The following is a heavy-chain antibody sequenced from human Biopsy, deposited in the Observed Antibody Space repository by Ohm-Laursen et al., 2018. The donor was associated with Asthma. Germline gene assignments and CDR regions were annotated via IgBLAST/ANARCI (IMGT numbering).Heavy chain of an antibody. Sequence: SVKVSCKAPGGTFSNFAISWVRQAPGQGLEWLGGIMTVFGTTNYAQKFQGRVTITADESTSTAYMEVTSLRSEDTAIYYCARPSPNRDILYYYYHMDVWGQGTTVSVSS. V-gene: IGHV1-69*13. CDR3: ARPSPNRDILYYYYHMDV. J-gene: IGHJ6*02. CDR2: IMTVFGTT. D-gene: IGHD3-3*02. CDR1: GGTFSNFA.